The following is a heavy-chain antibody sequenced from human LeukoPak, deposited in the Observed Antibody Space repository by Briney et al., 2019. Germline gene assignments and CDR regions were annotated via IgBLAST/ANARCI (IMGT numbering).Heavy chain of an antibody. CDR2: INWNGGST. CDR1: GFTFDDYG. CDR3: ARGGPHSGYDSSGYPYPFDY. D-gene: IGHD3-22*01. J-gene: IGHJ4*02. Sequence: PGGSLRLSCAASGFTFDDYGMSWVRQAPGKGLEWVSGINWNGGSTGYADSVKGRFTISRDNAKNSLYLQMNSLRAEDTALYLCARGGPHSGYDSSGYPYPFDYWGQGTLVTVSS. V-gene: IGHV3-20*01.